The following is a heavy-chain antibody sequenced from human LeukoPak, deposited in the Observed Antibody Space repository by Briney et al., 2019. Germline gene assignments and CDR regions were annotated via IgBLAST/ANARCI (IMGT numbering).Heavy chain of an antibody. Sequence: GGSLRLSCAASGFTVSSNYMSWVRQAPGKGLEWVALILYDGSTKFYADSVKGRFTISRDNSKNTVSLEMNSLRTEDTAVYYCAKRDLTTEFDYWGQGILVTVSS. V-gene: IGHV3-30*02. CDR3: AKRDLTTEFDY. CDR2: ILYDGSTK. D-gene: IGHD4-17*01. J-gene: IGHJ4*02. CDR1: GFTVSSNY.